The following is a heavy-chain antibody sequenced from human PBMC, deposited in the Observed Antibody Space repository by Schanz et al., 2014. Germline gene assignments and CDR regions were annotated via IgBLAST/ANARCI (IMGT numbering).Heavy chain of an antibody. Sequence: QVQLVQSGAEVKKPGASVKVSCKASGYPFSNYGISWLRQAPGQGFEWMAWMSYNGNTKYAQSLQGRVTVTRDTSTSTSYMELRSLTSDDTAVDYCARDVPINDYWGQGTPVTVSS. J-gene: IGHJ4*02. CDR3: ARDVPINDY. V-gene: IGHV1-18*01. CDR2: MSYNGNT. D-gene: IGHD2-2*01. CDR1: GYPFSNYG.